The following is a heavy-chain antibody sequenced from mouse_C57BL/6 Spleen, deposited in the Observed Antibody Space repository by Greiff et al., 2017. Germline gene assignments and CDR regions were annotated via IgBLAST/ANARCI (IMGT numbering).Heavy chain of an antibody. CDR1: GFTFSSYA. Sequence: EVMLVESGGGLVKPGGSLKLSCAASGFTFSSYAMSWVRQTPEKWLEWVATISDGGSYTYYPDNVKGRFTISRDNAKNNLYLQMSHLKSEDTAMYYCANYGSSYWYFDVWGTGTTVTVSS. CDR2: ISDGGSYT. V-gene: IGHV5-4*03. D-gene: IGHD1-1*01. J-gene: IGHJ1*03. CDR3: ANYGSSYWYFDV.